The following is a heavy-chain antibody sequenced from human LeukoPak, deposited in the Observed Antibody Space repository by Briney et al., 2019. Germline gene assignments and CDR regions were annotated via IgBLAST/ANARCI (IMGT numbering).Heavy chain of an antibody. V-gene: IGHV1-69*04. J-gene: IGHJ6*02. CDR3: AGISTVTTWARYYYYGMDV. Sequence: GASVKVSCKASGGTFSSYAISWVRQAPGQGLEWMGRIIPILGIANYAQKFQGRVTITADKSTSTAYMELSSLRSEDTAVYYCAGISTVTTWARYYYYGMDVWGQGTTVTVSS. D-gene: IGHD4-17*01. CDR2: IIPILGIA. CDR1: GGTFSSYA.